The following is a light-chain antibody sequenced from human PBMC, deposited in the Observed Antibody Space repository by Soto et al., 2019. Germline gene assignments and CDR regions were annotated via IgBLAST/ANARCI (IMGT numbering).Light chain of an antibody. J-gene: IGKJ2*01. CDR2: DAS. Sequence: DIQMTQSPSTLSASVGDRVTVTCRASQTIGSWLAWYQQKPGRAPKLLIFDASSLESGVPSRFSGNGSGTEFTLTISGLQPDDFATYYCQQRNSYPRTFGQGTKVEIK. V-gene: IGKV1-5*01. CDR3: QQRNSYPRT. CDR1: QTIGSW.